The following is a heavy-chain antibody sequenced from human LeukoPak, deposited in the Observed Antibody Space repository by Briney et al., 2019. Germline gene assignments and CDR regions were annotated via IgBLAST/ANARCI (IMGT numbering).Heavy chain of an antibody. CDR2: ISSSNSDI. J-gene: IGHJ4*02. V-gene: IGHV3-21*05. Sequence: PGGSLRLSCVGSGFSFSSKWMSWVRQAPGKGLEWVSYISSSNSDIYYADSVKGRFTISRDNAKNSLYLQMNSLRAEDTAVYYCARSPTGSGWYYFDYWGQGTLVTVSS. CDR3: ARSPTGSGWYYFDY. CDR1: GFSFSSKW. D-gene: IGHD6-19*01.